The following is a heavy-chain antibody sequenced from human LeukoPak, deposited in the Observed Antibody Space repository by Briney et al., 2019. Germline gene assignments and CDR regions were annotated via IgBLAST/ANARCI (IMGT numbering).Heavy chain of an antibody. CDR1: GYTFTGYY. D-gene: IGHD6-19*01. CDR3: ARTAVAGAFDI. CDR2: INPNSGGT. Sequence: ASVKVSCKASGYTFTGYYMHWVRQAPGQGLEWMGWINPNSGGTNYAQKFQGWVTMTRGTSISTAYMELSRLRSDDTAVYYCARTAVAGAFDIWGQGTMVTVSS. J-gene: IGHJ3*02. V-gene: IGHV1-2*04.